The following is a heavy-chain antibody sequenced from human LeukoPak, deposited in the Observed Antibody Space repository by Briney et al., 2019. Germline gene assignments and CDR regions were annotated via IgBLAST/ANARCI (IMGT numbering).Heavy chain of an antibody. CDR1: GGTFSSYA. J-gene: IGHJ3*02. CDR2: ISYDGSNK. Sequence: SCKASGGTFSSYAMHWVRQAPGKGLEWVAVISYDGSNKYYADSVKGRFTISRDNSRNTLYLQMNSLRAEDTAVYYCASPYYYDSSGYYGAFDIWGQGTMVTVSS. D-gene: IGHD3-22*01. CDR3: ASPYYYDSSGYYGAFDI. V-gene: IGHV3-30-3*01.